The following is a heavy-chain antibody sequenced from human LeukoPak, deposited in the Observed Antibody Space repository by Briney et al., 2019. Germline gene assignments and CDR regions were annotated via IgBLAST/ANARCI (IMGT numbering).Heavy chain of an antibody. J-gene: IGHJ3*02. CDR2: INPSGGST. CDR1: GYTFTSYY. V-gene: IGHV1-46*01. CDR3: ARDESGWYTHDAFDI. D-gene: IGHD6-19*01. Sequence: ASVKVSCKASGYTFTSYYMHWVRQAPGQGLEWMGIINPSGGSTSYAQKFQGRVTMTRDTSTSTVYMELSSLRSEDTAVYYCARDESGWYTHDAFDIWGQGTMVTVSS.